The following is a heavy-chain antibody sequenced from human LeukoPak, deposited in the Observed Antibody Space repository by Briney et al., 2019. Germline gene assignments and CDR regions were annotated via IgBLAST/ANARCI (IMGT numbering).Heavy chain of an antibody. D-gene: IGHD2-21*02. V-gene: IGHV3-21*01. Sequence: GGSLRLSCAVSGFTFSSYSMNWVRQAPGKGLEWVSSISSSSSYIYYADSVKGRFTISRDNAKNSLYLQMNSLRAEDTAVYYCARRGTYCGGDCSSLYYFDYWGQGTLVTVSS. CDR1: GFTFSSYS. CDR2: ISSSSSYI. J-gene: IGHJ4*02. CDR3: ARRGTYCGGDCSSLYYFDY.